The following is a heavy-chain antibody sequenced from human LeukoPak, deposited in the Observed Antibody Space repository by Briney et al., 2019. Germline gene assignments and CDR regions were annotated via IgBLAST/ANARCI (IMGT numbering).Heavy chain of an antibody. V-gene: IGHV4-59*01. D-gene: IGHD5-18*01. CDR2: IYYSGSI. CDR3: ARDFGGYSYGYSD. Sequence: SETLSLTCTVSGGSISSYYWSWIRQPPGKGLEWIGYIYYSGSINYNPSLKSRVTISVDTSKNQFSLKLSSVTAADTAVYYCARDFGGYSYGYSDWGQGTLVTVSS. J-gene: IGHJ4*02. CDR1: GGSISSYY.